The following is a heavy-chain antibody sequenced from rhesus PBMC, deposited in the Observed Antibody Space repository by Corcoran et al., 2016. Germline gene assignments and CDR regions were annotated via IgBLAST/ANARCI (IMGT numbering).Heavy chain of an antibody. CDR2: IRDKADRRRA. Sequence: EVELVESGGGLGQPGGSLRLSCEASGFTLSNVWLDWVRQGAGKGQECVARIRDKADRRRAHYVASVKGTFTVARDDSKNTLYVAMNILKPEDMAVYYCNTAPTGYARDWRQGVLVTV. CDR3: NTAPTGYARD. J-gene: IGHJ4*01. CDR1: GFTLSNVW. D-gene: IGHD2-2*01. V-gene: IGHV3-30*01.